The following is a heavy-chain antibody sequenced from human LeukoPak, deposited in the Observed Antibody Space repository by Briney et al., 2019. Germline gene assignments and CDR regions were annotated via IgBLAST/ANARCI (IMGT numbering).Heavy chain of an antibody. CDR1: GGSISSYY. V-gene: IGHV4-59*01. D-gene: IGHD6-19*01. CDR3: ARVKGSGWYRGNNWFDP. Sequence: SETRSHTCTVSGGSISSYYWSWIRQPPGKGLEWIGYIYYSGSTNYNPSLKSRVTISVDTSKNQFSLKLSSVTAADTAVYYCARVKGSGWYRGNNWFDPWGQGTLVTVSS. CDR2: IYYSGST. J-gene: IGHJ5*02.